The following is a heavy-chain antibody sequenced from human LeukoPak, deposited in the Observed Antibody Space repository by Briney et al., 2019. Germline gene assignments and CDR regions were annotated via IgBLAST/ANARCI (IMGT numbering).Heavy chain of an antibody. CDR3: ARDQELIL. Sequence: TVKVSCKPSTYTFIGYFIHWVRQAPGQGLEWMGWINPHSGDTKYAEKFQGRVTMTSDTSSNTAYMELSRLTSDDTAIYYCARDQELILWGQGTMVTVSS. V-gene: IGHV1-2*02. CDR2: INPHSGDT. CDR1: TYTFIGYF. D-gene: IGHD6-13*01. J-gene: IGHJ4*02.